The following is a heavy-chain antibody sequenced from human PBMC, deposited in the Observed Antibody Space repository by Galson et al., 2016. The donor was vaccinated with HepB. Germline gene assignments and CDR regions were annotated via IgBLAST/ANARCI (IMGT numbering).Heavy chain of an antibody. V-gene: IGHV3-48*02. CDR3: ARGLPFHSSGWYFDY. J-gene: IGHJ4*02. Sequence: SLRLSCAASGFTFSSYNMKWVRQTPGKGLEWVSYISPNGGTTYYADSVKGRFTISRDNARNSPYLQMNNLRDEDSAVYYCARGLPFHSSGWYFDYWGQGALVTVSS. CDR1: GFTFSSYN. D-gene: IGHD6-19*01. CDR2: ISPNGGTT.